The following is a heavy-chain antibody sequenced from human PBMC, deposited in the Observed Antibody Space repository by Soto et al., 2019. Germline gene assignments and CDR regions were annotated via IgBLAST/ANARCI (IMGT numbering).Heavy chain of an antibody. D-gene: IGHD2-15*01. CDR3: ARHFVPRSGGKRRDWFDP. V-gene: IGHV4-39*01. CDR2: IYYSGST. CDR1: GGSISSSSYY. J-gene: IGHJ5*02. Sequence: SGTLSVTWRVSGGSISSSSYYWVWIRQPPGKVLEWIGSIYYSGSTYYNPSLKSRVTISVDTSKNQFSLKLSSVTAADTAVYYCARHFVPRSGGKRRDWFDPWGQATPVTVSS.